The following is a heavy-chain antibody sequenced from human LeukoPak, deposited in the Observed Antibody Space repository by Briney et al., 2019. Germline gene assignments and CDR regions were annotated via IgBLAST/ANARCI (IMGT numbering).Heavy chain of an antibody. D-gene: IGHD3-3*01. J-gene: IGHJ4*02. V-gene: IGHV4-34*01. CDR2: INHSGST. Sequence: PSETLSLTCAVYGGSFSGYYWSRIRQPPGKGLEWIGEINHSGSTNYNPSLKSRVTISVDTSKNQFSLKLSSVTAADTAVYYCARVISYYDFWSGYSIFDYWGQGTLVTVSS. CDR1: GGSFSGYY. CDR3: ARVISYYDFWSGYSIFDY.